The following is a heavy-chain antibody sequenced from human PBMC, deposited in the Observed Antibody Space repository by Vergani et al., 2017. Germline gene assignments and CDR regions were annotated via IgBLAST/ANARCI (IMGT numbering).Heavy chain of an antibody. CDR2: IYPGDSDT. CDR3: ARLASRYCSSTSCYFDY. CDR1: GYSFTSYW. J-gene: IGHJ4*02. D-gene: IGHD2-2*01. V-gene: IGHV5-51*01. Sequence: EVQLVQSGAEVKKPGESLTISCKGSGYSFTSYWIGWVRQMPGKGLEWMGIIYPGDSDTRYSPSFQGQVTISADKSISPAYLPWSSLKASDTAMYYCARLASRYCSSTSCYFDYWGQGTLVTVSS.